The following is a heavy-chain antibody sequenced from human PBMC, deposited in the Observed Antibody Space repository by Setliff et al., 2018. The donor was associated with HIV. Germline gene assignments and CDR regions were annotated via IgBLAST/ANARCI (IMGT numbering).Heavy chain of an antibody. CDR2: IYYSGSA. V-gene: IGHV4-30-4*01. J-gene: IGHJ4*02. CDR1: GGSISSDDSY. Sequence: TSETLSLTCTVSGGSISSDDSYWSWIRRPPGKGLQWIGYIYYSGSAYYNPSLRSRVTISTDTSKSQFSLNLNSVSAADTAMYYCARRSRKSGATDYWGQGTLVTVSS. CDR3: ARRSRKSGATDY. D-gene: IGHD3-10*01.